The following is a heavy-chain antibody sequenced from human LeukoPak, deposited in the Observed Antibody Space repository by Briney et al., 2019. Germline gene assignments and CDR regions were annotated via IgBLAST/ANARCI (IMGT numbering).Heavy chain of an antibody. CDR1: GFTFSSYA. D-gene: IGHD5-18*01. V-gene: IGHV3-30-3*01. J-gene: IGHJ4*02. CDR2: ISYDGSNK. Sequence: PGGSLRLSCAASGFTFSSYAMHWVRQAPGKGLEWVAVISYDGSNKYYADSVKGRFTISRDNSKNTLYLQMNSLRAEDTAVYYCARECEDTAMGEYYFDYWGQGTLVTVSS. CDR3: ARECEDTAMGEYYFDY.